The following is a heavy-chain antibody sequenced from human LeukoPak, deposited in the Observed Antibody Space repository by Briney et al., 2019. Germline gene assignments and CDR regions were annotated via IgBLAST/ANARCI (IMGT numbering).Heavy chain of an antibody. D-gene: IGHD2-2*03. Sequence: SVKVSCKASGGTFSSYAISWVRQAPGQGLEWMGGIIPIFGTANYAQKFQGRVTITADESTSTAYMELSSLRSEDTAVYYCALGKNFGYHYFDFWGQGALVTVSS. V-gene: IGHV1-69*13. J-gene: IGHJ4*02. CDR3: ALGKNFGYHYFDF. CDR2: IIPIFGTA. CDR1: GGTFSSYA.